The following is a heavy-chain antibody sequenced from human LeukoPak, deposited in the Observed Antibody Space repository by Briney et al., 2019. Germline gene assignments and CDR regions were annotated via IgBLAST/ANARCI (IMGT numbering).Heavy chain of an antibody. V-gene: IGHV3-15*01. CDR3: TNSYDFTYYFDY. D-gene: IGHD5-18*01. J-gene: IGHJ4*02. CDR2: IKSKTDGGTT. CDR1: GSTFSNAW. Sequence: GGSLRLSCAASGSTFSNAWMSWVRQAPEKGLEWVGRIKSKTDGGTTDYAAPVKGRFTISRDDSKNTLYLQMNSLKTEDTAVYYCTNSYDFTYYFDYWGQGTLVTVSS.